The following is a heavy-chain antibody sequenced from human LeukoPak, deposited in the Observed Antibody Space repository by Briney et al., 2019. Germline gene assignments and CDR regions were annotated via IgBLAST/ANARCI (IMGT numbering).Heavy chain of an antibody. V-gene: IGHV4-39*07. CDR3: ARDKMGGFDY. Sequence: PSDTLSLTYTVSGGSISSSSYYWGWIRQPPGKGLEWIGSIYYDGSTYYNPSLKSRVTISVDKSKNQFSLKLSSVTAAGTAVYYCARDKMGGFDYWGQGTLVTVSS. D-gene: IGHD3-16*01. J-gene: IGHJ4*02. CDR2: IYYDGST. CDR1: GGSISSSSYY.